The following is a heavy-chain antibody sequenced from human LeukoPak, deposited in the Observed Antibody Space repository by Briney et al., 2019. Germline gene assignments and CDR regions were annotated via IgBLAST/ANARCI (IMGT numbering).Heavy chain of an antibody. CDR2: MSRSGSSM. CDR1: GFTLSDYS. V-gene: IGHV3-11*04. CDR3: ARGLIETGTTFDY. Sequence: GGSLRLSCAASGFTLSDYSMTWIRQAPGKGLEWVSYMSRSGSSMYYADSVKGRFTISRDNAKNSVYLQMNSLGAEDTAVYYCARGLIETGTTFDYWGPGNSGHRLL. J-gene: IGHJ4*02. D-gene: IGHD1-7*01.